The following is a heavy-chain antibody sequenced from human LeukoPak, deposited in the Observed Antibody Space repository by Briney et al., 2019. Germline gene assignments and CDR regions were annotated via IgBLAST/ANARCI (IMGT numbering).Heavy chain of an antibody. V-gene: IGHV3-21*01. CDR3: ARDSSGWYQSVA. D-gene: IGHD6-19*01. CDR1: GFTFSSYS. Sequence: GGSLRLSCAASGFTFSSYSMIWVRQAPGKGLEWVSSISSSSSYIYYADSVKGRFAISRDNAKNSLCLQMNSLRAEDTAVYYCARDSSGWYQSVAWGQGTLVTVSS. J-gene: IGHJ4*02. CDR2: ISSSSSYI.